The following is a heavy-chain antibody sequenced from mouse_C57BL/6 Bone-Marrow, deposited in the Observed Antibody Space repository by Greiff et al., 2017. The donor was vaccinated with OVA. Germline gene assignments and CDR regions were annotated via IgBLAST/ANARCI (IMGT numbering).Heavy chain of an antibody. Sequence: EVQLVESGPGMVKPSQSLSLTCTVTGYSITSGYDWHWIRHFPGNKLEWMGYISYSGSTNYNPSLKSRISITHDTSKNHFFLKLNSVTTEDTATYYCARGGWLLFFDYWGQGTTLTVSS. J-gene: IGHJ2*01. D-gene: IGHD2-3*01. V-gene: IGHV3-1*01. CDR1: GYSITSGYD. CDR3: ARGGWLLFFDY. CDR2: ISYSGST.